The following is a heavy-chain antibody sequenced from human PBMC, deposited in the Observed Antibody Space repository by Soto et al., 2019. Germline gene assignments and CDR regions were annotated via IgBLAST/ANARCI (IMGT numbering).Heavy chain of an antibody. V-gene: IGHV3-15*01. CDR2: IKSKTDGGTT. D-gene: IGHD3-22*01. CDR1: GFTFNNAW. CDR3: TTAENYYDSSSFDY. Sequence: PGGSLRLSCVASGFTFNNAWMNWVRQAPGKGLEWVGRIKSKTDGGTTDYAALVEGRFTISRDDSKTTLYLQMNGLKTEDTAVYYCTTAENYYDSSSFDYWGQGTLVTVSS. J-gene: IGHJ4*02.